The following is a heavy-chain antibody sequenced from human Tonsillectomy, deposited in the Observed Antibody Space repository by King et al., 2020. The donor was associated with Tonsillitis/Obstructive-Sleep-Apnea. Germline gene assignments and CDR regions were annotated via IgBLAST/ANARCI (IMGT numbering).Heavy chain of an antibody. CDR2: IYPADSDT. CDR3: ARRDGGYCSSTTCSNWFDL. J-gene: IGHJ5*02. D-gene: IGHD2-2*01. Sequence: QLVQSGAEVKKPGESLKISCEGSSYTFTNYWVGWVRQMPGKGLEWMGIIYPADSDTRYSPSFQGQVTISVDKSISTVYLQWSSLKASDTAIYYCARRDGGYCSSTTCSNWFDLWGQGTLVTVSS. V-gene: IGHV5-51*01. CDR1: SYTFTNYW.